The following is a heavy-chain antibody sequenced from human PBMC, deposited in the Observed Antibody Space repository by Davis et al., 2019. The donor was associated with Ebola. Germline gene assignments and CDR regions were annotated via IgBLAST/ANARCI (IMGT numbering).Heavy chain of an antibody. Sequence: GGSLRLSCAASGFTFSSYSMNWVRQAPGKGLEWVSSISSSSYIYYADSVKGRFTISRDNAKNSLYLQMNSLRAEDTAVYYCARVLIVGATTGWFDPWGQGTLVTVSS. D-gene: IGHD1-26*01. CDR2: ISSSSYI. J-gene: IGHJ5*02. CDR1: GFTFSSYS. CDR3: ARVLIVGATTGWFDP. V-gene: IGHV3-21*01.